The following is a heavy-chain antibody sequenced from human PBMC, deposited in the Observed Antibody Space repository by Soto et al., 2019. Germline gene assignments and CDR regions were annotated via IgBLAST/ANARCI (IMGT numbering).Heavy chain of an antibody. CDR1: GFTFSSYA. CDR3: ARDHTFDSTPPYYFDY. CDR2: ISYDGSNK. D-gene: IGHD3-9*01. Sequence: GGSLRLSCAASGFTFSSYAMHWVRQAPGKGLEWVAVISYDGSNKYYAGSVKGRFTISRDNSKNTLYLQMNSLRAEDTAVYYCARDHTFDSTPPYYFDYWGQGTLVTVSS. V-gene: IGHV3-30-3*01. J-gene: IGHJ4*02.